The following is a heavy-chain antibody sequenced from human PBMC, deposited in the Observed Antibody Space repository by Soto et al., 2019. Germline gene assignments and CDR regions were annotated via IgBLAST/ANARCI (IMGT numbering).Heavy chain of an antibody. CDR2: INHSGST. J-gene: IGHJ6*03. CDR1: GGSFSGYY. CDR3: ASSRRSRYCSGGSCHSYYYMDV. Sequence: SETLSVTCAVYGGSFSGYYWSWSRQPPGKGLEWIGEINHSGSTNYNPSLKSRVTISVDTSKNQFSLKLSSVTAADTAVYYCASSRRSRYCSGGSCHSYYYMDVWGKGTTVTVSS. D-gene: IGHD2-15*01. V-gene: IGHV4-34*01.